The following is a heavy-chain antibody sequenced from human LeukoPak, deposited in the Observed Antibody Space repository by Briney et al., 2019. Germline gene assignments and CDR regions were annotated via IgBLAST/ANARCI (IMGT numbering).Heavy chain of an antibody. Sequence: TAESLRLSCAASGFTFSSYDMSWVRQAPAKGLDWVSPISGSGGSTYYADSVKCRFTISRDNSNNTLYLQTHRLRAEDTAVYYCSNLWQLLRGMGYWGQGPLVSVSS. CDR3: SNLWQLLRGMGY. V-gene: IGHV3-23*01. D-gene: IGHD1-26*01. CDR1: GFTFSSYD. CDR2: ISGSGGST. J-gene: IGHJ4*02.